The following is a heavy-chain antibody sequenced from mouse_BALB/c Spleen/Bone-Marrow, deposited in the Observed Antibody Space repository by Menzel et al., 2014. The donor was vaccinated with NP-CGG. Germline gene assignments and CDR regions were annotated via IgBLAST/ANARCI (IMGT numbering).Heavy chain of an antibody. D-gene: IGHD2-3*01. J-gene: IGHJ2*01. CDR3: ATYDGYCFDY. CDR1: GDSITSGY. CDR2: ISYSGNT. Sequence: EVHLVESGPSLVKPSQTLSLTCSVTGDSITSGYWNWIRKFPGNKLEYMGYISYSGNTYYNPSLKSRISITRDTSKNQYYLQLNSVTTEEAATYYSATYDGYCFDYWGQGTTLTVSS. V-gene: IGHV3-8*02.